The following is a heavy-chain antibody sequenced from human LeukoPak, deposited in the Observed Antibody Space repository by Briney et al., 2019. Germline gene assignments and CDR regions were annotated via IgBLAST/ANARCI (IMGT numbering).Heavy chain of an antibody. CDR3: AKPDFSRGNWFDP. J-gene: IGHJ5*02. D-gene: IGHD2-21*02. V-gene: IGHV3-23*01. CDR1: GFSLSSNA. CDR2: ISGSGDDT. Sequence: PGGSLRLSCAASGFSLSSNAMNWVRQAPGKGLEWVSFISGSGDDTHYADSVKGRFTISRDKSKNTLYLQMNSLRAEDTALYYRAKPDFSRGNWFDPWGQGTLVTVSS.